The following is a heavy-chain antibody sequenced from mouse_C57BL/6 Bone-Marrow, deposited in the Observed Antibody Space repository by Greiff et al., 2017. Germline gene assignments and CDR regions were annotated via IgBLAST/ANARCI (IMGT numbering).Heavy chain of an antibody. CDR2: IWSGGST. D-gene: IGHD2-4*01. V-gene: IGHV2-2*01. CDR3: AGIYYDYDWYFDV. J-gene: IGHJ1*03. Sequence: VKLMESGPGLVQPSQSLSITCTVSGFSLTSYGVHWVRQSPGKGLEWLGVIWSGGSTDYNAAFISRLSISKDNSKSQVFFKMNSLQADDTAIYYCAGIYYDYDWYFDVWGTGTTVTVSS. CDR1: GFSLTSYG.